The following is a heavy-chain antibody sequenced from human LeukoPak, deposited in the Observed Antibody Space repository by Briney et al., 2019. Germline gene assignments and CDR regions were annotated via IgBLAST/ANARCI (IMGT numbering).Heavy chain of an antibody. V-gene: IGHV3-21*01. CDR2: ISSSSSYI. CDR1: GFTFSSYS. Sequence: GGSLRLSCAASGFTFSSYSMNWVRQAPGKGLEWVSSISSSSSYIYYADSVKGRFTISRDNAKNSLYLQMNSLRAEDTAVYYCARAFADYGDAFDIWGQGTMVTVSS. J-gene: IGHJ3*02. D-gene: IGHD4-17*01. CDR3: ARAFADYGDAFDI.